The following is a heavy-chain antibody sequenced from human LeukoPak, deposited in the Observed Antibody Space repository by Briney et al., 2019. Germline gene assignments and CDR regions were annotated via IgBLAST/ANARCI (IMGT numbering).Heavy chain of an antibody. V-gene: IGHV1-69*13. D-gene: IGHD4-23*01. CDR2: ITPIFGAA. CDR3: ARNSRVASTSGLNY. Sequence: SVKVSCKSSGGTFSNYSITWVRQAPGQGLEWMGEITPIFGAANYAQTFQGRVTITADESTSTVFMELSSLRSDDTAFYYCARNSRVASTSGLNYWGQGTLVTVSS. J-gene: IGHJ4*02. CDR1: GGTFSNYS.